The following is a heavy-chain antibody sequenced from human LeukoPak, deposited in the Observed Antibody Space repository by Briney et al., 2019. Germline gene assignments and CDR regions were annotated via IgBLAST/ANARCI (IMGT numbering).Heavy chain of an antibody. CDR2: IYPGDSDI. J-gene: IGHJ3*02. CDR3: ARPRYFDSSGYYLGDAFDI. Sequence: GESLKISCKGSGYTFTKYWIGWVRQMPGKGLEWMGIIYPGDSDIRYSPSFQDQVTISADRSISTAYLQWSSLKASDTAMYYCARPRYFDSSGYYLGDAFDIWGQGTVVTVSS. CDR1: GYTFTKYW. D-gene: IGHD3-22*01. V-gene: IGHV5-51*01.